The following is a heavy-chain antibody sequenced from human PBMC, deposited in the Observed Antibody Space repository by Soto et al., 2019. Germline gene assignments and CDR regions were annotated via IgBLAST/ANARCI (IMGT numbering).Heavy chain of an antibody. CDR2: IYHSGST. J-gene: IGHJ4*02. V-gene: IGHV4-4*02. D-gene: IGHD3-10*01. CDR3: ARVYMVRGTIIRYFDY. CDR1: GCSISSSNW. Sequence: SETLSLTCAFSGCSISSSNWWIGVRQPPGKGLEWIGKIYHSGSTNYNPSLKIRVTISVDKSKNQFSLKLSSVTAADTAVFYCARVYMVRGTIIRYFDYWGQGTLVTVSS.